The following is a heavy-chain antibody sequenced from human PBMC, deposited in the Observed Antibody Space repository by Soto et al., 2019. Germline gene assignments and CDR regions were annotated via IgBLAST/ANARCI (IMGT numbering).Heavy chain of an antibody. J-gene: IGHJ4*02. D-gene: IGHD2-15*01. V-gene: IGHV4-31*03. CDR3: ARGPVVTTSYYFDY. Sequence: SEPLSLTCTVSGGSISSGGYYWSWIRQHPGKGLEWIGYTYYSGSTYYNPSLKSRVTISVDTSKNQFSLKLSSVTAADTAVYYCARGPVVTTSYYFDYWGQGTLVTVSS. CDR1: GGSISSGGYY. CDR2: TYYSGST.